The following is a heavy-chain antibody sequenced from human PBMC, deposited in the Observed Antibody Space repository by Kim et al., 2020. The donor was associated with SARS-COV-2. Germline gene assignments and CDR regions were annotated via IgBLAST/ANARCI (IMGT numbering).Heavy chain of an antibody. CDR2: ISSSGSTI. CDR3: AREYGDYSTRFDY. V-gene: IGHV3-48*03. J-gene: IGHJ4*02. CDR1: GFTFSSYE. Sequence: GGSLRLSCAASGFTFSSYEMNWVRQAPGKGLEWVSYISSSGSTIYYADSVKGRFTISRDNAKNSLYLQMNSLRAEDTAVYYCAREYGDYSTRFDYWSQGTLVTV. D-gene: IGHD4-17*01.